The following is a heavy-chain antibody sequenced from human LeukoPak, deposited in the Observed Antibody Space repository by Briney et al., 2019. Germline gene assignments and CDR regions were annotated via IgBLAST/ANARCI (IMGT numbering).Heavy chain of an antibody. J-gene: IGHJ4*02. CDR2: ISSSDSTI. Sequence: GGSLRLSCAASGFTFSSYEMNWVRQAPGKGLEWVSYISSSDSTIYYADSVKGRFTISRDNAKNSLYLQMNSLRAEDTAVYYCARDLGMVDYWGQGTLVTVSS. V-gene: IGHV3-48*03. CDR1: GFTFSSYE. D-gene: IGHD1-14*01. CDR3: ARDLGMVDY.